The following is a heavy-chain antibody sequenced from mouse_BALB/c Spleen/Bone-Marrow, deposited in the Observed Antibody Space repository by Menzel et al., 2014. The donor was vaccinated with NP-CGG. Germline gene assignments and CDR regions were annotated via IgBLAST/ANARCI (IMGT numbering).Heavy chain of an antibody. D-gene: IGHD6-1*01. CDR2: IRNKANGYTT. J-gene: IGHJ2*01. CDR3: ARDYNGYFDF. Sequence: EVTLMESGGGLVQPGGSLRLSCTTSGFTFTNYFMTWVRQPPGKALEWLGFIRNKANGYTTEYNPSVKGRFTISRDNSQGIFYLQMNTLRAEDSAIYYCARDYNGYFDFWGQGTTRTVSS. CDR1: GFTFTNYF. V-gene: IGHV7-3*02.